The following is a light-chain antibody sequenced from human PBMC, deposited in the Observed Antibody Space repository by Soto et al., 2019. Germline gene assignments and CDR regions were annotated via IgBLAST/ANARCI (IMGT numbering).Light chain of an antibody. CDR2: DAS. Sequence: EIVLTQSPGTLSLSPGERATLSCRASQSVSSSYLAWYQQKPGQPPRLLIFDASTRATGIPDRFSGSGSGTEFPLTLRSLEPEDFAVYYCQQYGRSPPSWTFGQGTKVEIK. CDR1: QSVSSSY. CDR3: QQYGRSPPSWT. J-gene: IGKJ1*01. V-gene: IGKV3-20*01.